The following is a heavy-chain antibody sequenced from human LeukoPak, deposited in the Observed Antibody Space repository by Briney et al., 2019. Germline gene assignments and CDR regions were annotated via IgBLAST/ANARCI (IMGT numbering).Heavy chain of an antibody. CDR1: VGSFSGYY. Sequence: PSETLSLTCGVYVGSFSGYYWSWIRQPPGKGLEWIGDINDSGSTNYNPSLKSRLTISVDTSKKHFSLRLTSVTAADTAVYFCAARGGGWFDPWGQGTLVTVSS. V-gene: IGHV4-34*01. CDR2: INDSGST. D-gene: IGHD6-6*01. CDR3: AARGGGWFDP. J-gene: IGHJ5*02.